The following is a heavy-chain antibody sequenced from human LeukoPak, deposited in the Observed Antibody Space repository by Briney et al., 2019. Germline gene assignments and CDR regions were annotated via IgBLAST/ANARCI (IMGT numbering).Heavy chain of an antibody. CDR3: AELGITMIGGV. D-gene: IGHD3-10*02. CDR1: GFTFSSYE. V-gene: IGHV3-48*03. J-gene: IGHJ6*04. CDR2: ISSSGSTI. Sequence: GGSLRLSCAASGFTFSSYEMNWVRQAPGKGLEWVSYISSSGSTIYYADSVKGRFTISRDNAKHSLYLQMNSLRAEDTAVYYCAELGITMIGGVWGKETTVTISS.